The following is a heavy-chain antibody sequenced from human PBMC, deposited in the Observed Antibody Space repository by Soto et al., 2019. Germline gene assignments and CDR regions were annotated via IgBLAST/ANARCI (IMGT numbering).Heavy chain of an antibody. D-gene: IGHD3-3*01. Sequence: GGSLRLSCAASGFTFRNFVMHWVRQAPGKGLEWVAVISYAGNNIYYADSVKGRFTISRDNSGNTLYLEMSSLRGEDTAVYYCAKELSSFFRSGSGMDVWGQVTKVTVS. J-gene: IGHJ6*02. CDR1: GFTFRNFV. CDR2: ISYAGNNI. CDR3: AKELSSFFRSGSGMDV. V-gene: IGHV3-30*18.